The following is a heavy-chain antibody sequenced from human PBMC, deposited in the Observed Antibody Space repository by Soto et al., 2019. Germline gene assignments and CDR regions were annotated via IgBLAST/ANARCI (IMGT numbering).Heavy chain of an antibody. Sequence: QVQLQESGPGLVKPSQTLSLTCTVSGASITSDDYFWGWIRQPPGQGLEWTAFFYYTGSTYYNPSIKSRATISVDTAKFQCSLRLLSVTAADSAVYYCARGSMSRGALSLDVWGQGITVTVSS. D-gene: IGHD3-10*01. J-gene: IGHJ6*02. CDR2: FYYTGST. CDR1: GASITSDDYF. V-gene: IGHV4-30-4*01. CDR3: ARGSMSRGALSLDV.